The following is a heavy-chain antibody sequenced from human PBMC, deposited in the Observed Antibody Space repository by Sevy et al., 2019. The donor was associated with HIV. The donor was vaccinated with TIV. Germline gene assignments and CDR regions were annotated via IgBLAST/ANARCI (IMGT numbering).Heavy chain of an antibody. CDR3: ARAHYDILTGYYNYYGMDV. D-gene: IGHD3-9*01. CDR2: INPNSGGT. V-gene: IGHV1-2*02. CDR1: GYTFTGYY. Sequence: ASVKVSCKASGYTFTGYYMHWVRQAPGQELEWMGWINPNSGGTNYAQKFQGRVTMTRDTSISTAYMELSRLRSDDTAVYYCARAHYDILTGYYNYYGMDVWGQGTTVTVSS. J-gene: IGHJ6*02.